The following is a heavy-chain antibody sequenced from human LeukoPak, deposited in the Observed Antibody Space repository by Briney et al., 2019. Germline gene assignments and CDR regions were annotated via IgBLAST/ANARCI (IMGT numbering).Heavy chain of an antibody. CDR2: ISPTGSTT. Sequence: GGSLRLSCAASGFTFSSTWMNWVRQLPGKGLVWVSRISPTGSTTSYADSVKGRFTVSRDNAKNTLYLQVNNLRAEDTAVYYCARGPNSNWSGLDFWGQGTLLTVSS. J-gene: IGHJ4*02. V-gene: IGHV3-74*01. CDR3: ARGPNSNWSGLDF. CDR1: GFTFSSTW. D-gene: IGHD6-6*01.